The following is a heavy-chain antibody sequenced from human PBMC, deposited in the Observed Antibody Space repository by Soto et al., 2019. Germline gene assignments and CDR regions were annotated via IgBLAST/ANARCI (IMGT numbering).Heavy chain of an antibody. CDR2: IYYSGST. J-gene: IGHJ4*02. D-gene: IGHD3-10*01. V-gene: IGHV4-59*08. CDR3: AEGKFDY. CDR1: GSAIITVY. Sequence: LRHRYRDSGSAIITVYWSWIRQPPGKGLEWIGYIYYSGSTNYNPSLKSRVTISVDTSKNQFSLKLSSVTAADTAVYYCAEGKFDYWGQGTLVTVS.